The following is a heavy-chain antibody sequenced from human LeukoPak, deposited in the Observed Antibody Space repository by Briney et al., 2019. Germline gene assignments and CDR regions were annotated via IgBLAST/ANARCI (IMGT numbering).Heavy chain of an antibody. CDR1: GYRYTSYW. D-gene: IGHD5-18*01. CDR3: ARSDTAMGDYFDY. V-gene: IGHV5-51*01. Sequence: GESLKISCKGSGYRYTSYWIGWVRQMPGKGLEWMGIIYPGDSDTRHSPSFQGQVTISADKSITTAYLQWSSLKASDTAMYYCARSDTAMGDYFDYWGQGTPVTVSS. J-gene: IGHJ4*02. CDR2: IYPGDSDT.